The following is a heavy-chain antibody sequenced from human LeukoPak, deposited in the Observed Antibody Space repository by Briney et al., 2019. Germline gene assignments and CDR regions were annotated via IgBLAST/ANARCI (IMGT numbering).Heavy chain of an antibody. V-gene: IGHV4-39*07. CDR2: IYYSGST. CDR3: AREVATIRGNWFDP. Sequence: SETLSLTCTVSGGSISSSSYYWGWIRQPPGKGLEWIGSIYYSGSTYYNPSLKSRVTMSVDTSKNQFSLELSSVTAADTAVYYCAREVATIRGNWFDPWGQGTLVTVSS. CDR1: GGSISSSSYY. D-gene: IGHD5-24*01. J-gene: IGHJ5*02.